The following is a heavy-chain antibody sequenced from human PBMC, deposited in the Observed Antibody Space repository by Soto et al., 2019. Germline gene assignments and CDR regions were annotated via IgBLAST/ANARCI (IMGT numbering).Heavy chain of an antibody. Sequence: GGSLRLSCSASGFAFSSYAMHWVRQTPGKGLEYVSAISPQGGSTYYADSVKGRFTISRDDSRNTVYLQMSSLRPDDTAVYYCVNMMIARGAFDFWGQGTLVTVSS. D-gene: IGHD2-21*01. CDR3: VNMMIARGAFDF. CDR1: GFAFSSYA. V-gene: IGHV3-64D*06. J-gene: IGHJ4*02. CDR2: ISPQGGST.